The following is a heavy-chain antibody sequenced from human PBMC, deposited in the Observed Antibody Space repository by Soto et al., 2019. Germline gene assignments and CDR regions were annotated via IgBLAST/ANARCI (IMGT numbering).Heavy chain of an antibody. CDR2: IYSGGST. J-gene: IGHJ6*02. V-gene: IGHV3-53*04. CDR1: GFTVSSNY. CDR3: ASLNGDYYYGMDV. Sequence: EVQLVESGGGLVQPGGSLRLSCAASGFTVSSNYMSWVRQAPGKGLEWVSVIYSGGSTYYADSVKGRFTISIHNSKNPLYLQMNSLRAEDTAVYYCASLNGDYYYGMDVWGQGTTVTVSS. D-gene: IGHD4-17*01.